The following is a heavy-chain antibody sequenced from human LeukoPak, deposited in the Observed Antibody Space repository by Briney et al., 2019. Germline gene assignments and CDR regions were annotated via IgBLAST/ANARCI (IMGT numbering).Heavy chain of an antibody. CDR3: ASSPDYYGSGSYI. J-gene: IGHJ4*02. CDR2: ISSSSSYI. V-gene: IGHV3-21*01. D-gene: IGHD3-10*01. CDR1: GFTFSSYS. Sequence: GRSLRLSCAASGFTFSSYSMNWVRQAPGKGLEWVSSISSSSSYIYYADSVKGRFTISRDNAKNSLYLQMNSLRAEDTAVYYCASSPDYYGSGSYIWGQGTLVTVSS.